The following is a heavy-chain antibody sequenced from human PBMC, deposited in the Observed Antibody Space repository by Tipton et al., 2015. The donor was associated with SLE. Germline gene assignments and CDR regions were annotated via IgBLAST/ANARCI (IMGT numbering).Heavy chain of an antibody. V-gene: IGHV4-4*08. CDR1: GDSISNYY. CDR3: ARTYYHFDY. CDR2: IYSSGST. J-gene: IGHJ4*02. Sequence: TLSLTCTVSGDSISNYYWSWIRQPPGKGLEWIGHIYSSGSTNYNPSLKSRVIISADTSKSRFSLKVTSVTAADTAVYYCARTYYHFDYWGQGTLVTVSS. D-gene: IGHD3-22*01.